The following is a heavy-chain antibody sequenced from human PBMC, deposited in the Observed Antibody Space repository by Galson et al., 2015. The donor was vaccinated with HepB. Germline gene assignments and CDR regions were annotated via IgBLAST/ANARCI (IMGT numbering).Heavy chain of an antibody. CDR3: ARREGEYYYYYMDV. D-gene: IGHD3-10*01. V-gene: IGHV3-48*01. J-gene: IGHJ6*03. CDR1: GFTFSSYG. CDR2: ISTSSSPI. Sequence: SLRLSCAASGFTFSSYGMNWVRQAPGKGLEWLSYISTSSSPIYYADSVKGRFTISRDNAKNSLYLQMNSLRAEDTAVYYCARREGEYYYYYMDVWGKGTTVTVSS.